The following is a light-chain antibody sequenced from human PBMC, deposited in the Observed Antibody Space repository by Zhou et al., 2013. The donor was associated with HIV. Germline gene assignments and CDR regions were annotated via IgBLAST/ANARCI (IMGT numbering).Light chain of an antibody. CDR1: QTISNY. J-gene: IGKJ2*04. Sequence: DIQMTQSPSSLSASAGDRVTITCRASQTISNYLNWYQQKPGKAPTLLIYKASNLQSGVPSRFSGSGSGTDFTLTISSLQPEDFATYYCQQSYSTPCSFGQGTKLEIK. V-gene: IGKV1-39*01. CDR2: KAS. CDR3: QQSYSTPCS.